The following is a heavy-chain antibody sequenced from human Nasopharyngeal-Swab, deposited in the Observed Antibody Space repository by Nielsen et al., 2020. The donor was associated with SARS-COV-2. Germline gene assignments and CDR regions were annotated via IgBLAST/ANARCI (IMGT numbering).Heavy chain of an antibody. CDR2: INHSGST. J-gene: IGHJ2*01. Sequence: SETLSLTCTVSGGSISSYYWSWIRQPPGKGLEWIGEINHSGSTNYNPSLKSRVTISVDTSKNQFSLKLNSVTAADTAVYYCSRASTVTTFFDLWGRGTPVHGSS. D-gene: IGHD4-17*01. CDR1: GGSISSYY. CDR3: SRASTVTTFFDL. V-gene: IGHV4-34*01.